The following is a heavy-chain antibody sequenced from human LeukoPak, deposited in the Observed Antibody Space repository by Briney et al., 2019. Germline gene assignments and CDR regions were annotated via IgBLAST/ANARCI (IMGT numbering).Heavy chain of an antibody. D-gene: IGHD6-6*01. CDR1: GGSISSHY. J-gene: IGHJ6*03. V-gene: IGHV4-59*11. CDR3: ASYHGVYSSSPDYYYYYYYMDV. CDR2: IYYSGST. Sequence: SETLSLTCTVSGGSISSHYWSWIRQPPGKGLEWIGYIYYSGSTNYNPSLKSRVTISVATSKNQFSLKLSSVTAADTAVYYCASYHGVYSSSPDYYYYYYYMDVWGKGTTVTVSS.